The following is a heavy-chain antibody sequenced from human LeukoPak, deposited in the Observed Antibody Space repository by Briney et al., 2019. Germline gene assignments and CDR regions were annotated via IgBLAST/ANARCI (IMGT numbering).Heavy chain of an antibody. V-gene: IGHV3-23*01. D-gene: IGHD6-6*01. CDR1: GFTFDDYA. CDR3: AKIGSSSDY. Sequence: PGRSLRLSCAASGFTFDDYAMHWVRQAPGKGLEWVSGISGSGGSTYYADSVKGRFTISRDNSKNTLYLQMNSLRAEDTAVYYCAKIGSSSDYWGQGTLVTVSS. CDR2: ISGSGGST. J-gene: IGHJ4*02.